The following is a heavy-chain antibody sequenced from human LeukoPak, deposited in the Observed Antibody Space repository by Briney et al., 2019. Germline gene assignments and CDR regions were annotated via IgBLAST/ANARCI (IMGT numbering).Heavy chain of an antibody. CDR1: GDSISNFY. D-gene: IGHD6-13*01. V-gene: IGHV4-34*01. Sequence: SSETLSLTCIVSGDSISNFYWSWIRQPPGKGLEWIGEINHSGSTNYNPSLKSRVTISVDTSKNQFSLKLSSVTAADTAVYYCASSSWYKAPYWGQGTLVTVSS. CDR3: ASSSWYKAPY. J-gene: IGHJ4*02. CDR2: INHSGST.